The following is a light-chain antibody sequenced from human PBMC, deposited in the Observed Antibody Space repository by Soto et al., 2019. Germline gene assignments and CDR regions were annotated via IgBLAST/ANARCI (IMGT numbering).Light chain of an antibody. Sequence: DIVMTQSPDSLAVSLGERATTNCKSSQSVLYNSNNKNYLAWYQQKPGQPPKLLIYWASTRESGVPDRFSGSGSGTDFTLTISSLQAEDVAVYSCQQYYSAPPTFGQGTKVDIK. V-gene: IGKV4-1*01. CDR3: QQYYSAPPT. J-gene: IGKJ1*01. CDR1: QSVLYNSNNKNY. CDR2: WAS.